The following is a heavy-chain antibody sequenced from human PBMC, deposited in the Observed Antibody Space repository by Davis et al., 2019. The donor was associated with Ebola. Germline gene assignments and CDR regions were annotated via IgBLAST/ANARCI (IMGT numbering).Heavy chain of an antibody. CDR2: IYPGDSDT. CDR1: GYSFTSYW. J-gene: IGHJ5*02. V-gene: IGHV5-51*01. CDR3: ARLDSSGWFPGNWFDP. Sequence: GESLKISCKGSGYSFTSYWIGWVRQMPGKGLEWMGIIYPGDSDTRYSPSFQGQVTISADKSISTAYLQWSSLKASDTAMYYCARLDSSGWFPGNWFDPWGQGTLVTVSS. D-gene: IGHD6-19*01.